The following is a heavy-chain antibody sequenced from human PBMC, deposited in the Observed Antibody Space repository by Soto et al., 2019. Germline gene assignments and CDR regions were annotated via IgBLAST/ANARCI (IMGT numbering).Heavy chain of an antibody. V-gene: IGHV1-24*01. Sequence: QVQLVQSGAEVKKPGASVKVSCKVSGSSLSELSMHWVRQAPGKGLEWMGGFDPEDAETGYAQKFQARVNMSDATSTDTAFMELSSQRSDDTADYNGVTFLEKSKTSAYAFDIWGHGTMVTVS. CDR2: FDPEDAET. J-gene: IGHJ3*02. CDR1: GSSLSELS. CDR3: VTFLEKSKTSAYAFDI.